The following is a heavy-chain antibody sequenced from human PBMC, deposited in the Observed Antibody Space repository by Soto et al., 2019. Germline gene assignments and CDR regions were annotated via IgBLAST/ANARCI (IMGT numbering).Heavy chain of an antibody. CDR2: IKSKIDGGTT. Sequence: PGGSLRLSCAASGFTVSSNYMSWVRQAPGKGLEWVGRIKSKIDGGTTDYAAPVQGRFTLSRDDSKNMLFLQMTSLKTEDTAVYFCTTSVFVTGLDFWGQGTMVTVSS. D-gene: IGHD3-3*01. CDR1: GFTVSSNY. J-gene: IGHJ3*01. CDR3: TTSVFVTGLDF. V-gene: IGHV3-15*01.